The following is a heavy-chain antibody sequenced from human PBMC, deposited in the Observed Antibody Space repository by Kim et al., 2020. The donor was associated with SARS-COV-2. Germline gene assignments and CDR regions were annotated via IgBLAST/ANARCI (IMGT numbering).Heavy chain of an antibody. Sequence: ASVKVSCKTSGFTFISYYMHWMRQAPGQAPGQGLEWMGMIIPNDGYTAYAQKFQGRFTMTTDTSTNTVYMELSSLTSEDTAVYYCAGELGGACYFADWGQ. D-gene: IGHD2-21*02. J-gene: IGHJ4*02. V-gene: IGHV1-46*01. CDR2: IIPNDGYT. CDR3: AGELGGACYFAD. CDR1: GFTFISYY.